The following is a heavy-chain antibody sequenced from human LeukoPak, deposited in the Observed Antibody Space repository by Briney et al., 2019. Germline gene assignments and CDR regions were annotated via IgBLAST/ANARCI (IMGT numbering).Heavy chain of an antibody. CDR2: IKSKTDGGTT. CDR3: TTDRLNHFDWHNY. D-gene: IGHD3-9*01. CDR1: GFTFSNAW. J-gene: IGHJ4*02. Sequence: GGSLRLSCAASGFTFSNAWMNWVRQAPGKGLEWVGRIKSKTDGGTTDYAAPVKGRFTISRDDTKNTLYLQMNSLKTEDTAVYYCTTDRLNHFDWHNYWGQGTLVTVSS. V-gene: IGHV3-15*07.